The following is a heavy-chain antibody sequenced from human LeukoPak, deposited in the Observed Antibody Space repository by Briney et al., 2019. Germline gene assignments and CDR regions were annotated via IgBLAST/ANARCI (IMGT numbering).Heavy chain of an antibody. Sequence: QPGGSLRLSCAASGFTFSSYWMSWVRQAPGKGLEWVANIKQDGSEKYYVDSVKGRFTISRDNAKNSLYLQMNSLRAEDTAVYYCARVPRLSSSTSCYFDYWGQGTLVTVSS. CDR3: ARVPRLSSSTSCYFDY. V-gene: IGHV3-7*01. CDR1: GFTFSSYW. CDR2: IKQDGSEK. D-gene: IGHD2-2*01. J-gene: IGHJ4*02.